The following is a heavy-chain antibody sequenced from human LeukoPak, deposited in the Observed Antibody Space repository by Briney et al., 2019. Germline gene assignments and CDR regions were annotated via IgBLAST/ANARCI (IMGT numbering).Heavy chain of an antibody. CDR2: IIPILGIA. V-gene: IGHV1-69*04. D-gene: IGHD3-22*01. CDR3: ARDRTEYYYDSSGYSPFDY. J-gene: IGHJ4*02. Sequence: SVKVSFKASGGTFSSYAISWVRQAPGQGLERMGRIIPILGIANYAQKFQGRVTITADKSTSTAYMELSSLRSEDTAVYYCARDRTEYYYDSSGYSPFDYWGQGTLVTVSS. CDR1: GGTFSSYA.